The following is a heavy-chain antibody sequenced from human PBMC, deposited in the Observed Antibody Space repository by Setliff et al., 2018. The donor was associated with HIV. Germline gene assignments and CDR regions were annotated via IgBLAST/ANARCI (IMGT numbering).Heavy chain of an antibody. D-gene: IGHD3-16*02. CDR3: ARDFNVLGYDYVRGSYRFWDS. CDR2: IISILGKT. Sequence: GASVKVSCKASGGTFSAYAVSWLRQAPGHGLEWMGGIISILGKTSYAQRFQGRVTITADKSATSAYMELNSLTSEDTAVYYCARDFNVLGYDYVRGSYRFWDSWGQGTLVTVSS. V-gene: IGHV1-69*10. CDR1: GGTFSAYA. J-gene: IGHJ4*02.